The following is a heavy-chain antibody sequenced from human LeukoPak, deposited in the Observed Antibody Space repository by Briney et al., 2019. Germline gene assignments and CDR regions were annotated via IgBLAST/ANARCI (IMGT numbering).Heavy chain of an antibody. CDR2: ITYSGST. D-gene: IGHD3-10*01. CDR1: GGSFSGYY. CDR3: TKSMVRGTPLRWFDP. V-gene: IGHV4-59*01. J-gene: IGHJ5*02. Sequence: SETLSLTCAVYGGSFSGYYWSWIRQPPGKGLEWIGYITYSGSTNYNPSLKSRVTISVDTSKNQFSLKLSSVTAADTAVYYCTKSMVRGTPLRWFDPWGQGTLVTVSS.